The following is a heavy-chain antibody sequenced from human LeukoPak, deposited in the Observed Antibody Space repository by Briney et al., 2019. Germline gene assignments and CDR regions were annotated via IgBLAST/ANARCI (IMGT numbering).Heavy chain of an antibody. CDR1: GYTFTGYY. D-gene: IGHD3-3*01. CDR2: INPNSGGT. CDR3: ARDQKGPQVSALRFLEWLSQDYYYMDV. V-gene: IGHV1-2*02. J-gene: IGHJ6*03. Sequence: GASVKVSCKASGYTFTGYYMHWVRQAPGQGLEWMGWINPNSGGTNYAQKFQGRVTMTRDTSISTAYMELSRLRSDDTAVYYCARDQKGPQVSALRFLEWLSQDYYYMDVWGKGTTVTVSS.